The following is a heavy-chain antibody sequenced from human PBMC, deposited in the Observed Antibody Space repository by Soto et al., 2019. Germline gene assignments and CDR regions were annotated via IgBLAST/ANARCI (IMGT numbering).Heavy chain of an antibody. CDR2: IIPIFGTA. CDR3: GGVGGEVGGVVPAEGLYYYGMDV. D-gene: IGHD3-3*01. Sequence: QVQLVQSGAELKKPGSSVKVSCKASGGTFSSYAISWVRQAPGQGLEWMGGIIPIFGTANYAQKFQGRVTIPEDEAAGAGERGGGSLRSGGTGGGYGGGVGGEVGGVVPAEGLYYYGMDVWGQGTTVTVSS. J-gene: IGHJ6*02. CDR1: GGTFSSYA. V-gene: IGHV1-69*01.